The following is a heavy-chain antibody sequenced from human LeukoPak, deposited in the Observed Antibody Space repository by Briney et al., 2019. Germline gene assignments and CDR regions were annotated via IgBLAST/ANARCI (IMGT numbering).Heavy chain of an antibody. CDR2: IYYSGST. J-gene: IGHJ4*02. D-gene: IGHD6-13*01. CDR3: ARGDIAATGTPFDS. CDR1: GGSISSGGYY. V-gene: IGHV4-31*03. Sequence: SETLSLTCTVSGGSISSGGYYWSWIRQHPGKGLEWIGYIYYSGSTYYNPSLKSRVTISVDTSKNQFSLKLSSVTAADTAVYYCARGDIAATGTPFDSWGQGALVTVSS.